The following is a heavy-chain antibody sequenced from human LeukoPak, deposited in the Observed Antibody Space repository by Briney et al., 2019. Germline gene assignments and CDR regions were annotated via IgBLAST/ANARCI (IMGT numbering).Heavy chain of an antibody. J-gene: IGHJ4*02. CDR3: ARGPYCSSTSCHPLPFDY. CDR1: GGSISSNSNY. V-gene: IGHV4-39*07. Sequence: PSETLSLTCTVSGGSISSNSNYWGWIRQPPGKGLEWIGSISYSGSTYQNPSLKSRVTISVGTSKNQFSLKLSSVTAADTAVYYCARGPYCSSTSCHPLPFDYWGQGTLVTVSS. CDR2: ISYSGST. D-gene: IGHD2-2*01.